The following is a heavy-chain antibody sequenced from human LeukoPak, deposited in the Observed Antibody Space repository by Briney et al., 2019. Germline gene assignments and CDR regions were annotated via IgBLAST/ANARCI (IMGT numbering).Heavy chain of an antibody. Sequence: SETLSPTCAVYGGSFSGYYWSWIRQPPGKGLEWIGEINHSGSTNYNPSLKSRVTISVDTSKNQFSLKLSSVTAADTAVYYCARQAHLYGSGSLSLDYWGQGTLVTVSS. V-gene: IGHV4-34*01. J-gene: IGHJ4*02. CDR2: INHSGST. CDR3: ARQAHLYGSGSLSLDY. D-gene: IGHD3-10*01. CDR1: GGSFSGYY.